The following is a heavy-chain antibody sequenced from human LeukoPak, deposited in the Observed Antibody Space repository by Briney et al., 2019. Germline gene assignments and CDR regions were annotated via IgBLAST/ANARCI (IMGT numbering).Heavy chain of an antibody. CDR1: GYTFTGYY. CDR2: INPNSGGT. Sequence: VASVKVSFKASGYTFTGYYMHWVRQAPGQGLEWMGWINPNSGGTNYAQKFQGRVTMTRDTSISTAYMELSRLRSDDTAVYYCARLSPRGIAAAATGYWGEGTLVT. J-gene: IGHJ4*02. D-gene: IGHD6-25*01. V-gene: IGHV1-2*02. CDR3: ARLSPRGIAAAATGY.